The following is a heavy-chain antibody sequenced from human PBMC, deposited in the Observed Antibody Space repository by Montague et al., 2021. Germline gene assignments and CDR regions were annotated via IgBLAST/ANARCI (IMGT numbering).Heavy chain of an antibody. V-gene: IGHV4-39*01. CDR3: TRKGWFGDYGFDI. J-gene: IGHJ3*02. D-gene: IGHD3-10*01. Sequence: SETLSLTCTVSGVSISSSNYQWGWIRQPPGKGPEWIGCIYYSWITYYNPSLRSRVTISVDTSENQFSLKLNSVTAADTAFYYCTRKGWFGDYGFDIWGQGTMVTVSS. CDR2: IYYSWIT. CDR1: GVSISSSNYQ.